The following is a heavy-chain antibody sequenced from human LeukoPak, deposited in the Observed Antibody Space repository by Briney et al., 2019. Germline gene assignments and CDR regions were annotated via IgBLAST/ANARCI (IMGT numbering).Heavy chain of an antibody. CDR1: GFIFSSYS. J-gene: IGHJ4*02. D-gene: IGHD4-17*01. V-gene: IGHV3-21*04. Sequence: GGSLRLSCAASGFIFSSYSMNWVRQAPGKGLEWVSYISDSGDDIYYADSLKGRFTISSRFTISRDNAKNSLYLQMNSLRAEDTALYYCAKDLTTVTTSGLDYWGQGTLVTVSS. CDR2: ISDSGDDI. CDR3: AKDLTTVTTSGLDY.